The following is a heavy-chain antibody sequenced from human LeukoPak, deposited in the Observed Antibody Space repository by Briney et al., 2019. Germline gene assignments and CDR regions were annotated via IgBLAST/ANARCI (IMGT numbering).Heavy chain of an antibody. Sequence: SETLSLTCAVSRGFISSGGYSWRWIRQPPGKGLEWVGYIHHGGTSCSSPSLKSRVTISVDRSNNQFSLSLSSMTAADTAVYYCTTYHDYGDNRVDYWGQGILVTVSS. CDR1: RGFISSGGYS. CDR3: TTYHDYGDNRVDY. D-gene: IGHD4-17*01. CDR2: IHHGGTS. V-gene: IGHV4-30-2*01. J-gene: IGHJ4*02.